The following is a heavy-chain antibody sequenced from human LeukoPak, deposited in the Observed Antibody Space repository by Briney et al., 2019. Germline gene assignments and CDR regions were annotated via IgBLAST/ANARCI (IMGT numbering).Heavy chain of an antibody. J-gene: IGHJ4*02. V-gene: IGHV3-30*18. CDR2: ISYDGSNK. CDR3: AKDGQWLVRYFDY. D-gene: IGHD6-19*01. CDR1: GFTFSSYG. Sequence: GGSLRLSCAASGFTFSSYGMHWVRQASGKGLEWVAVISYDGSNKYYADSVKGRFTISRDNSKNTLYLQMNSLRAEDTAVYYCAKDGQWLVRYFDYWGQGTLVTVSS.